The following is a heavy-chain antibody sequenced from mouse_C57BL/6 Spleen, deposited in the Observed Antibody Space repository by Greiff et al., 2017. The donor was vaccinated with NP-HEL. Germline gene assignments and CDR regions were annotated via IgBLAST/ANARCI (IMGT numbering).Heavy chain of an antibody. D-gene: IGHD1-1*01. CDR3: APFYYYGSSSFFDV. CDR2: IYPGDGDT. J-gene: IGHJ1*03. V-gene: IGHV1-80*01. CDR1: GYAFSSYW. Sequence: QVQLKESGAELVKPGASVKISCKASGYAFSSYWMNWVKQRPGKGLEWIGQIYPGDGDTNYNGKFKGKATLTADKSSSTAYMQLSSLTSEDSAVYFCAPFYYYGSSSFFDVWGTGTTVTVSS.